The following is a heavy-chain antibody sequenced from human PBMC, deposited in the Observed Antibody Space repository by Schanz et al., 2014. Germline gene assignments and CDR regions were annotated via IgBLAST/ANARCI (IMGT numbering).Heavy chain of an antibody. D-gene: IGHD3-9*01. V-gene: IGHV3-23*01. J-gene: IGHJ4*02. CDR3: ARTTNPFNFDSWPYLDY. CDR1: GFTFSSYA. CDR2: ISGSGGST. Sequence: ESGGDLVQPGGSLRLSCAASGFTFSSYAMSWARPAPGKGLEWVSAISGSGGSTYYADSVKGRFTISRDNSKNTLYLQMNSLRAEDTAVYYCARTTNPFNFDSWPYLDYWGQGTLVTVSS.